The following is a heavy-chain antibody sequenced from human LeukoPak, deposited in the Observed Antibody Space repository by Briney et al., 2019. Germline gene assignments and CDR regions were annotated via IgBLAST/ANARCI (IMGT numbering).Heavy chain of an antibody. Sequence: PGGSLRLSCAASGFTFSSYAMSWVRQAPGKGLEWVSAISGSGGSTYYADSVKGRFTISRDNSKNTLYLQMKSLRAEDTSLYYCAKENSSGWYTGHAFDIWGKGTMVTVS. CDR1: GFTFSSYA. D-gene: IGHD6-19*01. CDR2: ISGSGGST. CDR3: AKENSSGWYTGHAFDI. J-gene: IGHJ3*02. V-gene: IGHV3-23*01.